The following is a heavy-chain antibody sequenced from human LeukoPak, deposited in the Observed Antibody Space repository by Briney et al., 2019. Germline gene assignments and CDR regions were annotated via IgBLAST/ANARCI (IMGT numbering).Heavy chain of an antibody. J-gene: IGHJ6*02. D-gene: IGHD2-15*01. CDR1: GFTFSDYY. CDR3: ARARCSGGSCYVLYYYYGMDV. CDR2: ISGSGSTI. Sequence: GGSLRLSCAASGFTFSDYYMSWIRQAPGKGLGWVSYISGSGSTIYYADSVKGRFTISRDNAKNSLYLQMNSLRAEDTAVYYCARARCSGGSCYVLYYYYGMDVWGQGTTVTVSS. V-gene: IGHV3-11*01.